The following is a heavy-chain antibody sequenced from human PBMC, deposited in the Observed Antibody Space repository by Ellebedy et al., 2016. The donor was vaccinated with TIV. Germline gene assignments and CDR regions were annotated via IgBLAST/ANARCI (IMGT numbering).Heavy chain of an antibody. CDR3: AAAAGAGDDAFDI. D-gene: IGHD6-13*01. V-gene: IGHV3-48*01. J-gene: IGHJ3*02. CDR1: GFTFSRYS. Sequence: GESLKISXAASGFTFSRYSMNWVRQAPGKGLEWVSYISSSSSTIYYADSVKGRFTISRDKAKNLLYLQMNSLRAEDTAVYYCAAAAGAGDDAFDIWGQGTMVTVSS. CDR2: ISSSSSTI.